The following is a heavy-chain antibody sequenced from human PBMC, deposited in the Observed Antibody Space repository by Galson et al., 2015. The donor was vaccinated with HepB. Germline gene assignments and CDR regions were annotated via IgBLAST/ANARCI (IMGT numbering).Heavy chain of an antibody. J-gene: IGHJ6*02. CDR1: GFTFSSYG. V-gene: IGHV3-48*04. CDR2: ISRSGDTV. CDR3: ARAIDYYTGMDV. Sequence: SLRLSCAASGFTFSSYGMHWVRQAPGKGLEWVSYISRSGDTVYYADSVKGRFTISRDNAKNSLYLQMDSLRAEDTAVYYCARAIDYYTGMDVWGQGTTVTVSS.